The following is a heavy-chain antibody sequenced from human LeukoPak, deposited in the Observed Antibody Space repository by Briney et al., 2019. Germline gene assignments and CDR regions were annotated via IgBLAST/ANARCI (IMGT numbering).Heavy chain of an antibody. D-gene: IGHD5-18*01. CDR3: ARNLDNYGTYYFDY. CDR2: ISAYNGNT. J-gene: IGHJ4*02. Sequence: ASVKVSCKASGYTFTSYGISWVRQAPGQGLEWMGWISAYNGNTNYAQKLQGRVTMTTDTSTSTAYMELRSLRSDDTAVYYCARNLDNYGTYYFDYWGQGTLVTVSS. V-gene: IGHV1-18*01. CDR1: GYTFTSYG.